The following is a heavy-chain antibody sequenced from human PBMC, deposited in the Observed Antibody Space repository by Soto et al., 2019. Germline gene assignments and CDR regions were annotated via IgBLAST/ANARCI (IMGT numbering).Heavy chain of an antibody. CDR2: IYWDDDR. D-gene: IGHD3-16*01. CDR1: GFSLSTSRVG. CDR3: AHIMITWGGGSALDAIDM. J-gene: IGHJ3*02. V-gene: IGHV2-5*02. Sequence: SGPTLVNPTQTLTLTCSFSGFSLSTSRVGVAWIRQPPGKALEWLAIIYWDDDRRYSPSLKTRLAITKDTSKNQVVLTMTNLDPGDTATYYCAHIMITWGGGSALDAIDMWGQGTMVTVSS.